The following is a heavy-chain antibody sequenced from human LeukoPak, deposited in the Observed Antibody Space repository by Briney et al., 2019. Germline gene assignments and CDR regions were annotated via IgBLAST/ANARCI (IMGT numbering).Heavy chain of an antibody. J-gene: IGHJ6*03. D-gene: IGHD2-2*01. Sequence: ASVKVSCKASGYTFTSYYMHWVRQAPGQGLEWMGIINPSGGSTSYAQKFQGRVTMTRDMFTSTVYMELSSLRSEDTAVYYCARASSTYYYYMDVWGKGTTVTVSS. CDR2: INPSGGST. V-gene: IGHV1-46*01. CDR1: GYTFTSYY. CDR3: ARASSTYYYYMDV.